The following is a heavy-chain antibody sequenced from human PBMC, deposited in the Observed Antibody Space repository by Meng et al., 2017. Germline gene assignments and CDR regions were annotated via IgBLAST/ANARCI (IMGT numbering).Heavy chain of an antibody. V-gene: IGHV1-69*01. CDR3: ARDGPSATLIYY. CDR1: RATFSSSP. CDR2: NISILGTA. Sequence: VHAWCVLTMPVSGVKLSLKASRATFSSSPISLVRQARGQEREWVGGNISILGTANYAQKCQGRVTITADESTSTAYMELSSLRSEDTAVDYCARDGPSATLIYYWGQGTLVTVSS. D-gene: IGHD1-26*01. J-gene: IGHJ4*02.